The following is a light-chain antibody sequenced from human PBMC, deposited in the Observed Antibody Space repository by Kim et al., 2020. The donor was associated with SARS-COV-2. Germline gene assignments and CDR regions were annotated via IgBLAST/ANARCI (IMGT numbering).Light chain of an antibody. V-gene: IGKV1-5*03. CDR1: QSIGDW. CDR2: KAS. J-gene: IGKJ2*01. CDR3: QQYNSYSYT. Sequence: SASVGDRVTITCRASQSIGDWLAWYQQKPGKAPKLLIYKASSLESGVPSRFSGSGSGTEFTLTISSLQPDDFATYYCQQYNSYSYTFGQGTKLEIK.